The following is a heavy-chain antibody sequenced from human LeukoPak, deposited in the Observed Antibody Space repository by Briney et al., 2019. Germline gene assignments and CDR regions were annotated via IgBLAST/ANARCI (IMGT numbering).Heavy chain of an antibody. J-gene: IGHJ3*02. CDR3: AKTYYYGSGMYSVDAFDI. CDR1: GYTFTGYY. Sequence: SVKVSCKASGYTFTGYYMHWVRQAPGQGLEWMGWINPNSGGTNYAQKFQGRVTMTRDTSISTAYMELSRLRSDDTAVYYCAKTYYYGSGMYSVDAFDIWGQGTMVTVSS. V-gene: IGHV1-2*02. CDR2: INPNSGGT. D-gene: IGHD3-10*01.